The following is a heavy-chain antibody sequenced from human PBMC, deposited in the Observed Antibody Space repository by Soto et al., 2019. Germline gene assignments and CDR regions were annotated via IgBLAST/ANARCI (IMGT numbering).Heavy chain of an antibody. J-gene: IGHJ4*02. Sequence: SETLSLTCTVSGGSISSYYWSWIRQPPGKGLEWIGYIYYSGSTNYNPSLKSRVTISVDTSKNQFSLKLSSVTAADTAVYYCARDTGSGWYWDFDSWGQGTLVTVSS. V-gene: IGHV4-59*01. CDR1: GGSISSYY. CDR3: ARDTGSGWYWDFDS. D-gene: IGHD6-19*01. CDR2: IYYSGST.